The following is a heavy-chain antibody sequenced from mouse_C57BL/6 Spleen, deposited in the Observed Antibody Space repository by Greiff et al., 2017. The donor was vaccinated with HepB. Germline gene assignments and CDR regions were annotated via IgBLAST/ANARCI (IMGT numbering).Heavy chain of an antibody. J-gene: IGHJ4*01. CDR2: ILPGSGST. CDR1: GYTFTGYW. V-gene: IGHV1-9*01. D-gene: IGHD2-1*01. CDR3: ARGDGNYHYAMDY. Sequence: QVQLQQSGAELMKPGASVKLSCKATGYTFTGYWIEWVKQRPGHGLEWIGEILPGSGSTNYNEKFKGKATFTADTSSNTAYMQLSSLTTEDSAIYYCARGDGNYHYAMDYWGQGTSVTVSS.